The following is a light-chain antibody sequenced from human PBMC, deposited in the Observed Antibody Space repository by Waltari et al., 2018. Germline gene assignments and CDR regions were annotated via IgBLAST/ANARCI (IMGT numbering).Light chain of an antibody. CDR1: SSDVGSYNR. Sequence: QSGLTQPPSVSGSPGQSVTISCTGTSSDVGSYNRVSWSQQSPGTAPRRMIYEVSSRPSGIPDRFSGSKSGNTASLTISGLQAEDEGDYYCCSHTSSNTLIFGGGTKVSVL. J-gene: IGLJ2*01. CDR3: CSHTSSNTLI. V-gene: IGLV2-18*02. CDR2: EVS.